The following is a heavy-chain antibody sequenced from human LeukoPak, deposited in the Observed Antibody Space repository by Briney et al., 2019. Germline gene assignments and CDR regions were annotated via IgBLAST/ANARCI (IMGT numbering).Heavy chain of an antibody. J-gene: IGHJ3*02. V-gene: IGHV4-59*01. CDR1: GGSISSYY. D-gene: IGHD5-18*01. Sequence: PSETMSLTCTASGGSISSYYWSWIRQPPGKGLEWIGSIYYSGSTNYNPSLKSRVTISVDTSKNQFTLKLSSVTAAGTAVYYCARQDSLDAFDIWGQVTMVTVSS. CDR2: IYYSGST. CDR3: ARQDSLDAFDI.